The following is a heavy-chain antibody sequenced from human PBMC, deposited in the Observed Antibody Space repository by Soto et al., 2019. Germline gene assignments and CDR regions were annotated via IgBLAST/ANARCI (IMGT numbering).Heavy chain of an antibody. V-gene: IGHV4-30-4*01. D-gene: IGHD2-21*02. J-gene: IGHJ6*02. CDR2: IHYSGSI. Sequence: PLETLSLTCTVSGGSISTDHYHWTWIRQPPGKGLEWIGYIHYSGSIYSNPSLQSRVTMSVDTSNNLFSLKLSSVTAADSAVYFCAREDDGGDRDYYGLDVWGQGTTVTVSS. CDR3: AREDDGGDRDYYGLDV. CDR1: GGSISTDHYH.